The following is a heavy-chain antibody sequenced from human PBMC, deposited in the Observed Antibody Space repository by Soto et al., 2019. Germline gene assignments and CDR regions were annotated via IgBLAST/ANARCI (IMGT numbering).Heavy chain of an antibody. Sequence: QVQLVESGGGLVKPGGSLRLSCAASGFTFSDYYMNWIRQAPGKGLEWVSSISSSSSYTNYADSVKGRFTTSRDNAKNSLYLQMTSLRAEDTAMYYCARDSVYYGDYELNYFDYWGQGTLVTVSS. D-gene: IGHD4-17*01. CDR2: ISSSSSYT. CDR1: GFTFSDYY. J-gene: IGHJ4*02. V-gene: IGHV3-11*05. CDR3: ARDSVYYGDYELNYFDY.